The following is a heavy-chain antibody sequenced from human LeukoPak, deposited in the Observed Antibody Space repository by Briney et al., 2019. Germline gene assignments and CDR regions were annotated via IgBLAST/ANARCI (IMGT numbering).Heavy chain of an antibody. D-gene: IGHD5-18*01. V-gene: IGHV3-23*01. J-gene: IGHJ6*04. CDR1: GFTFISYS. CDR3: ARYISWWDV. Sequence: PGGSLRLSCAASGFTFISYSMNWVRQAPGKGLEWVSAISGSGGSTYYADFVKGRFTISRDNSKSTLYLQMNSLRAEDTAVYYCARYISWWDVWGKGTTVTISS. CDR2: ISGSGGST.